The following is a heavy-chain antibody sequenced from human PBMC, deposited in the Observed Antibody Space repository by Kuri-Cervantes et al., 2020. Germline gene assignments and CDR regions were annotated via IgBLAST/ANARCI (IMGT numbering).Heavy chain of an antibody. CDR2: IKHDGSQE. D-gene: IGHD2-15*01. CDR3: ARARGYCSGGSCFPPDY. J-gene: IGHJ4*02. V-gene: IGHV3-7*01. CDR1: GFTFSSYW. Sequence: GESLKISCAASGFTFSSYWMSWARQAPGKGLEWVANIKHDGSQEYYVDSVKGRFTISRDNAKSSLYLQMNSLRAEDTAVYYCARARGYCSGGSCFPPDYWGQGTLVTVSS.